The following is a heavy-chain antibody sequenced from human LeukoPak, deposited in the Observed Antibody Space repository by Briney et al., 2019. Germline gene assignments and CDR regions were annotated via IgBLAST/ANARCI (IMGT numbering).Heavy chain of an antibody. V-gene: IGHV3-23*01. D-gene: IGHD5-18*01. CDR3: AQDRRAYIYGFGDYFDY. CDR2: ISGSGSST. CDR1: GFTFSSYA. J-gene: IGHJ4*02. Sequence: QPGGSLRLSCAASGFTFSSYAMSWVRQAPGEGLQWVSGISGSGSSTYYADSVRGRFTISRDNSKNTLFLQMNSLRAEDTAVYYCAQDRRAYIYGFGDYFDYWGQGTLVTVSS.